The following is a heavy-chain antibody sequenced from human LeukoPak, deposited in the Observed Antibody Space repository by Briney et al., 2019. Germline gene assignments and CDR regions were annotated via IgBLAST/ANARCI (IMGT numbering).Heavy chain of an antibody. Sequence: GGSLRLSCAASGFTFSSYGMSWVRQAPGKGLEWVSVIYSGGSTYYADSVKGRFTISRHNSKNTLYLQMNSLRAEDTAVYYCARVDEFRAFDIWGQGTMVTVSS. CDR2: IYSGGST. V-gene: IGHV3-53*04. D-gene: IGHD3-10*01. CDR3: ARVDEFRAFDI. CDR1: GFTFSSYG. J-gene: IGHJ3*02.